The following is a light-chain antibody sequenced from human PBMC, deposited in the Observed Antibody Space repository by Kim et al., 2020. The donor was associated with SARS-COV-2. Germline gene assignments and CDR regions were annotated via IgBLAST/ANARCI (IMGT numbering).Light chain of an antibody. CDR3: TSYTRINARV. Sequence: GQWVTISCTGTSTDIGSNNLDSYYQQHPGDAHKLMFCDDSRPPSGLSSRSSGSSAGNAASLTIAGLHAEDEADYCATSYTRINARVFGGGTQLTVL. CDR2: DDS. V-gene: IGLV2-14*04. CDR1: STDIGSNNL. J-gene: IGLJ2*01.